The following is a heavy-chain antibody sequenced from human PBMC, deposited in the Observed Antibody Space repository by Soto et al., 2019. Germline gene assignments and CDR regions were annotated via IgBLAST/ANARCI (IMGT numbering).Heavy chain of an antibody. CDR2: ISYDGSNK. D-gene: IGHD2-2*01. Sequence: QVQLVESGGGVVQPGRSLRLSCAASGFTFSSYGMHWVRQAPGKGLEWVAVISYDGSNKYYADSVKGRFTISRDNSKNTLYVQMNSLRAEDTAVYYCAKLLGYCSSTSCYPFDYWGQGTLVTVSS. CDR3: AKLLGYCSSTSCYPFDY. J-gene: IGHJ4*02. V-gene: IGHV3-30*18. CDR1: GFTFSSYG.